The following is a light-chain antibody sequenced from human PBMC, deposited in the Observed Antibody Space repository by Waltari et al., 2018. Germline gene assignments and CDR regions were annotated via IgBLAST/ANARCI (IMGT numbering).Light chain of an antibody. CDR2: DAS. CDR3: QQSGT. J-gene: IGKJ5*01. V-gene: IGKV1-33*01. CDR1: HDIRNY. Sequence: DIQMTQSPSSLSASVGDRVTISCQASHDIRNYLNWYQHKPGKAPKLLIYDASNLKTGVPSRFTGRGSGTNFTFTINSLQPEDIATYYCQQSGTFGQGTRLEIK.